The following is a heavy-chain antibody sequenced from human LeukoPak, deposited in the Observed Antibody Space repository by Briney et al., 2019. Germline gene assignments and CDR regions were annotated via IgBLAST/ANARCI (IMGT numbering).Heavy chain of an antibody. CDR1: GGSFSGYY. CDR2: INHSGST. V-gene: IGHV4-34*01. D-gene: IGHD3-10*01. Sequence: PSETLSLTCAVYGGSFSGYYWSWIRQPPGKGLEWIGEINHSGSTNYNPSLKSRVTISVDTSKNQFSLKLSSVTAADTAVYYCARGSGPGWFDPWGQGTLVTVSS. CDR3: ARGSGPGWFDP. J-gene: IGHJ5*02.